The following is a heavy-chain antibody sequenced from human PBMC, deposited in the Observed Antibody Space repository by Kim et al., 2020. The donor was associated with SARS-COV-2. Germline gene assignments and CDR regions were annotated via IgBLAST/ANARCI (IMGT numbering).Heavy chain of an antibody. CDR3: VKARYCSSTSCYTSFDY. J-gene: IGHJ4*02. Sequence: GGSLRLSCSASGFTFSSYAMHWVRQAPGKGLEYVSAISSNGGSTYYADSVKGRFTISRDNSKNTLYLQMSSLRAEDTAVYYCVKARYCSSTSCYTSFDYWGQGTLVTVSS. CDR2: ISSNGGST. V-gene: IGHV3-64D*06. D-gene: IGHD2-2*01. CDR1: GFTFSSYA.